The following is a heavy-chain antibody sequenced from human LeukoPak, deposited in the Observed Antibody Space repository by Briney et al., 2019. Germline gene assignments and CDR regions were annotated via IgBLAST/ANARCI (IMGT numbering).Heavy chain of an antibody. Sequence: PSETLSLTCTVSGGSISATGYFWGWIPQPPGKGLEWIVSIYYSGITHYNPSLKSRVTISVDTSKTQFSLKLSSVTAADTAVYYCARHAGAISGTEYFQHWGQGTLVTVSS. CDR2: IYYSGIT. CDR1: GGSISATGYF. J-gene: IGHJ1*01. V-gene: IGHV4-39*01. CDR3: ARHAGAISGTEYFQH. D-gene: IGHD1-26*01.